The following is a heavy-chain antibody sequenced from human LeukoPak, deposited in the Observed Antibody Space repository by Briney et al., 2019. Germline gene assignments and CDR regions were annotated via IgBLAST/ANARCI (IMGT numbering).Heavy chain of an antibody. Sequence: SETLSLTCTVSGGSISSSSYYWGWIRQPPGKGLEWIGSIYYSGSTYYNPSLKSRVTISVDTSKNQFSLKLSSVTAADTAVYYCARSDSGSYYNVPFDYWGQGTLVTVSS. CDR1: GGSISSSSYY. CDR2: IYYSGST. J-gene: IGHJ4*02. D-gene: IGHD3-10*01. V-gene: IGHV4-39*07. CDR3: ARSDSGSYYNVPFDY.